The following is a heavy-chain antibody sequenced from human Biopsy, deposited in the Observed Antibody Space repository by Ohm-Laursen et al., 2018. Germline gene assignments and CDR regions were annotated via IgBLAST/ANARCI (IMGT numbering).Heavy chain of an antibody. CDR2: ISYDGSKT. V-gene: IGHV3-30*18. CDR3: AKDKGTFNFYYYGMDV. J-gene: IGHJ6*02. CDR1: GFTFSNSG. Sequence: SLRLSCAAPGFTFSNSGMHWVRQTPGKGLEWVAAISYDGSKTDYGDSVKGRLNISRDNSKNTLDLQMSSLRVEDTAVYFCAKDKGTFNFYYYGMDVWGQGTTVTVSS. D-gene: IGHD2/OR15-2a*01.